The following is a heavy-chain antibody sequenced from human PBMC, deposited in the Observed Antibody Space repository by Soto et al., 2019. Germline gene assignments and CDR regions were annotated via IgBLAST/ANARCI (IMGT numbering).Heavy chain of an antibody. CDR1: GYTFTSYY. J-gene: IGHJ6*02. D-gene: IGHD3-10*01. Sequence: ASVKVSCKASGYTFTSYYMHWMRQAPGQGLEWMGIINPSGGSTSYAQKFQGRVTMTRDTSTSTVYMELSSLRSEDTAVYYCARASVVVDGMDVWGQGTTVTVSS. CDR3: ARASVVVDGMDV. V-gene: IGHV1-46*01. CDR2: INPSGGST.